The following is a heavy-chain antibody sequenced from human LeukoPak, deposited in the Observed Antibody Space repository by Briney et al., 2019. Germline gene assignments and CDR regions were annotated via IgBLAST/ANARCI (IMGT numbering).Heavy chain of an antibody. CDR2: IYSGGST. CDR1: GFTVSSNY. Sequence: GGSLRLSCAASGFTVSSNYMSWVRQAPGKGLEWVSVIYSGGSTYYADSVKGRFTISRDNSKNTLFLQMNRLRPEDAAVYYCAKAPVTTCRGAFCYPFDYWGLGTLVTVSS. D-gene: IGHD2-15*01. V-gene: IGHV3-53*01. CDR3: AKAPVTTCRGAFCYPFDY. J-gene: IGHJ4*02.